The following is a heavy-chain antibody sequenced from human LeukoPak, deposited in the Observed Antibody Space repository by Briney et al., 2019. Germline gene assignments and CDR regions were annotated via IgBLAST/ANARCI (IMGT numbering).Heavy chain of an antibody. Sequence: GGALRLSCVASGFTFSSYSMSWVRQPPGKGLEWVSYISSSSDTIYYADSVRGRFAVSRDNAKNSLYLQMNSLRAEDTAVYYCAKESGYDYPIDYWGQGTLVTVSS. CDR3: AKESGYDYPIDY. V-gene: IGHV3-48*01. CDR1: GFTFSSYS. J-gene: IGHJ4*02. D-gene: IGHD5-12*01. CDR2: ISSSSDTI.